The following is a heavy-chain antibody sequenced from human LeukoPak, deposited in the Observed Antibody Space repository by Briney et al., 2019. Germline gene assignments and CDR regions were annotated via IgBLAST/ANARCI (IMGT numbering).Heavy chain of an antibody. J-gene: IGHJ4*02. V-gene: IGHV4-61*01. CDR2: IHYSGRT. CDR1: GDSVSSDSYY. CDR3: ARDRRGYYDSSGYFDF. Sequence: SETLSLTCTVSGDSVSSDSYYWSWIRQPPGKGLEWIGYIHYSGRTKYNPSLKSRVTISVDTSKNQFSLKLSSVTAADTAVYYCARDRRGYYDSSGYFDFWAREPCSPSPQ. D-gene: IGHD3-22*01.